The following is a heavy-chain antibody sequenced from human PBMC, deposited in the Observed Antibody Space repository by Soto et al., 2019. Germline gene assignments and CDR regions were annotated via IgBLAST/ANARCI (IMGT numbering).Heavy chain of an antibody. J-gene: IGHJ3*02. CDR2: IYSGGST. CDR1: GFTVSSNY. V-gene: IGHV3-53*01. D-gene: IGHD3-9*01. Sequence: PGGSLILSCAASGFTVSSNYMSWVRQAPGKGLEWVSVIYSGGSTYYADSVKGRFTISRDNSKNTLYLQMNSLRAEDTAVYYCARDPWLLGGNDAFEIWGQRKMVAV. CDR3: ARDPWLLGGNDAFEI.